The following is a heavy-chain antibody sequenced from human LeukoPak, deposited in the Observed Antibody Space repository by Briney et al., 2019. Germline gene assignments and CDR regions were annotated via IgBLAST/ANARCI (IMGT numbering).Heavy chain of an antibody. Sequence: GGSLRLSCAASGFSFSDYYMNWIRQAPGKGLEWVSYSSSSGSSTYYADSVKGRFTISRDYAKNALFLQMNSLRAEDTAVYYCTTAPNTTPGSLGHWGQGTLVTVSS. D-gene: IGHD2/OR15-2a*01. CDR2: SSSSGSST. V-gene: IGHV3-11*01. J-gene: IGHJ4*02. CDR1: GFSFSDYY. CDR3: TTAPNTTPGSLGH.